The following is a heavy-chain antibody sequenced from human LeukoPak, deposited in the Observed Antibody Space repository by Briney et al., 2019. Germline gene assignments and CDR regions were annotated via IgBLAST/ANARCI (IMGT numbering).Heavy chain of an antibody. V-gene: IGHV3-23*01. Sequence: PGGSLRLSCAASGFTFTIYAMSWVRQAPGKGLEWVSTISGPGSSTYYGDSVKGRFTISRDNSESALYLQMNDLRPDDTALYYCAKWGFRTPSGEEIRESFYDWGQGTLVIVSS. D-gene: IGHD1-26*01. CDR2: ISGPGSST. J-gene: IGHJ1*01. CDR3: AKWGFRTPSGEEIRESFYD. CDR1: GFTFTIYA.